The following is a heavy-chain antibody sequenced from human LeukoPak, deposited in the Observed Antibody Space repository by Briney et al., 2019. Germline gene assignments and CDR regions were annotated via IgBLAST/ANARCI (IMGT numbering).Heavy chain of an antibody. V-gene: IGHV3-30-3*01. CDR2: ISYDGSNK. D-gene: IGHD6-19*01. Sequence: GRSLRLSCAASGFTFSSYAMHWVRQAPGKGLEWVAVISYDGSNKYYADSVKGRFTISRDNSKNTLYLQMNSLRADDTAVYYCARDRDSSGWYGGFDYWGQGTLVTVSS. J-gene: IGHJ4*02. CDR3: ARDRDSSGWYGGFDY. CDR1: GFTFSSYA.